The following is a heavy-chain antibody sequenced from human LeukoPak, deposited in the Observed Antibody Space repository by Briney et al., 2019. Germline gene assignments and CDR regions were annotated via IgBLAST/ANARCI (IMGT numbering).Heavy chain of an antibody. CDR2: IIPIFGTA. Sequence: SVTVSCKASGGTFSSYAISWVRQAPGQGLEWMGGIIPIFGTANYAQKFQGRVTITADESTSTAYMELSSLRSEDTAVYYCARGPRYCTNGVCALPYNWFDPWGQGTLVTVSS. J-gene: IGHJ5*02. D-gene: IGHD2-8*01. CDR3: ARGPRYCTNGVCALPYNWFDP. V-gene: IGHV1-69*13. CDR1: GGTFSSYA.